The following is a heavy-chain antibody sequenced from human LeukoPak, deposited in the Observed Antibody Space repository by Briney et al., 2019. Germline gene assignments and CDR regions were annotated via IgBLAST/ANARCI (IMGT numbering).Heavy chain of an antibody. Sequence: SETLSLTCAVYGGSFSGYYWSRIRQPPGKGLEWIGEINHSGSTNYNPSLKSRVTISVDTSKNQFSLKLSSVTAADTAVYYCARGRSMITFGGVIVPYYFDYWGQGTLVTVSS. D-gene: IGHD3-16*02. CDR3: ARGRSMITFGGVIVPYYFDY. CDR2: INHSGST. J-gene: IGHJ4*02. CDR1: GGSFSGYY. V-gene: IGHV4-34*01.